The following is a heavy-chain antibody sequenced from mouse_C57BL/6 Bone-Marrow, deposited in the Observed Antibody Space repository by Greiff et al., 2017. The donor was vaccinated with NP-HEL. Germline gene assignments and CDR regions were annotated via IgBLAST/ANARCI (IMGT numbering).Heavy chain of an antibody. CDR2: IWSGGST. D-gene: IGHD1-1*01. J-gene: IGHJ1*03. V-gene: IGHV2-2*01. CDR3: ASITTVVATDWYFDV. CDR1: GFSLTSYG. Sequence: QVHVKQSGPGLVQPSQSLSITCTVSGFSLTSYGVHWVRQSPGKGLEWLGVIWSGGSTDYNAAFISRLSISKDNSKSQVFFKMNSLQADDTAIYYCASITTVVATDWYFDVWGTGTTVTVSS.